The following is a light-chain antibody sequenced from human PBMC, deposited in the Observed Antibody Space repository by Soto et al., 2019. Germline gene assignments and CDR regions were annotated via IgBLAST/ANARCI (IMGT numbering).Light chain of an antibody. Sequence: EIVLTQSPGTLSLSPGERATLSCRASQSVSSNYLAWYQQKPGQAPRLLIYGASSRATGIPDRLSGSGSGTDFTLAISRLEPEDLAVYYCQQYGSSPWTFGLGTTVEI. V-gene: IGKV3-20*01. CDR2: GAS. CDR3: QQYGSSPWT. J-gene: IGKJ1*01. CDR1: QSVSSNY.